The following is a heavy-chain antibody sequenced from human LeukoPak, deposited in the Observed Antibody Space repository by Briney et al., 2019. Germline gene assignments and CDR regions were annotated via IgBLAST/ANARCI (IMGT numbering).Heavy chain of an antibody. J-gene: IGHJ3*02. Sequence: GGSLRLSCAASGFTFSSYSMNWVRQAPGKGLEWVSSISSSSSYIYYADSVKGRFTISRDNAKNSLYLQMNSLRAEDTAVYYCARDTWELLRNDALDIWGQGTMVTVSS. CDR3: ARDTWELLRNDALDI. CDR2: ISSSSSYI. CDR1: GFTFSSYS. V-gene: IGHV3-21*01. D-gene: IGHD1-26*01.